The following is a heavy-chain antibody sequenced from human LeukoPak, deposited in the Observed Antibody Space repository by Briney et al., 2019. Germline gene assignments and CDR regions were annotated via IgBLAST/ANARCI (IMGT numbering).Heavy chain of an antibody. CDR3: ARDGLASLYDSSGYYPGNWFDP. CDR1: GGTFSSYA. J-gene: IGHJ5*02. V-gene: IGHV1-69*04. CDR2: IIPILGIA. D-gene: IGHD3-22*01. Sequence: ASVKVSCKASGGTFSSYAISWVRQAPGQGLEWMGRIIPILGIANYAQKFQGRVTITADKSTSTAYMELSSLRSEDTAVYYCARDGLASLYDSSGYYPGNWFDPWGQGTLVTVSS.